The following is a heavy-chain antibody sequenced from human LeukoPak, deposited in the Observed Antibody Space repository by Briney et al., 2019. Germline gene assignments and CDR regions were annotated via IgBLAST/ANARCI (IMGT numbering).Heavy chain of an antibody. CDR1: GYTFTTYD. V-gene: IGHV1-8*01. CDR2: MNPNSGNT. D-gene: IGHD3-22*01. CDR3: ASGIGYDSSAQGDY. Sequence: GASVKVSCKASGYTFTTYDINWVRQATGQGLEWMGWMNPNSGNTGYAQKFQGRVTMTRNTSISTAYMELSSLRSEDTAVYYCASGIGYDSSAQGDYWGQGTWSPSPQ. J-gene: IGHJ4*02.